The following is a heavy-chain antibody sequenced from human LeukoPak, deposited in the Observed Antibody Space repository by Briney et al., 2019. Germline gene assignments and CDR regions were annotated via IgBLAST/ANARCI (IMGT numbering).Heavy chain of an antibody. J-gene: IGHJ6*04. Sequence: GGSLRLSCAASGFTLISYSMNWVRQAPGKGLEWVSYISSSGSAIYYADSVKGRFTISRDNDKKSLYLQMNRLRAEDTAVYYCAELSITMIGGVWGKGTTVTISS. D-gene: IGHD3-10*02. CDR3: AELSITMIGGV. V-gene: IGHV3-48*04. CDR2: ISSSGSAI. CDR1: GFTLISYS.